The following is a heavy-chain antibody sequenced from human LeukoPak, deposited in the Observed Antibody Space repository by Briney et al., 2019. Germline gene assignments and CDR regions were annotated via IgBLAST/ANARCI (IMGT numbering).Heavy chain of an antibody. CDR1: GYVFSNHW. CDR3: ARQGYASSSGGWFDP. V-gene: IGHV5-51*01. CDR2: TFPGDSDT. Sequence: GESLKISCKGSGYVFSNHWIGWVRQMPGKGPEWMGITFPGDSDTRYSPSFQGQVTISVDKSINTVFLQWSSLRASDTAMYFCARQGYASSSGGWFDPWGQGTLVTVSS. D-gene: IGHD5-18*01. J-gene: IGHJ5*02.